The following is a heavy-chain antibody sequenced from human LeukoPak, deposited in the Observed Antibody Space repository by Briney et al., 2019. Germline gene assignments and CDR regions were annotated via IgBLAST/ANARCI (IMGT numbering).Heavy chain of an antibody. J-gene: IGHJ4*02. D-gene: IGHD1-26*01. CDR1: SGSISSYDYY. CDR3: ARYSGSYRFFDY. CDR2: IYHSGTT. Sequence: PSQTLSLTCTVSSGSISSYDYYWTWIRQHPGKGLEWIGYIYHSGTTYYNPSLKSRVTISVDTSENQFSLRLTSVTAADSAMYYCARYSGSYRFFDYWGQGTLATVSS. V-gene: IGHV4-31*03.